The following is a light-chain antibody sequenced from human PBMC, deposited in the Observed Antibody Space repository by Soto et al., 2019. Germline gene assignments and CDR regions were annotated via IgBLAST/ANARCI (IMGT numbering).Light chain of an antibody. CDR2: AAS. V-gene: IGKV1-39*01. J-gene: IGKJ4*02. Sequence: DIQMTQSPSSLSSSVGDRVTITCRASQTISTFLNRYQQKPGKAPRLLIYAASRLQSGVPARFSGSGAGTDFTLTVTSLQPEDFGTYYCQQSYATVRTFGGGTKVE. CDR3: QQSYATVRT. CDR1: QTISTF.